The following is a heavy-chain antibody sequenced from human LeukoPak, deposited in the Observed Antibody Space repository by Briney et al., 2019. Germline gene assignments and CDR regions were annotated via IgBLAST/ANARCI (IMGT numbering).Heavy chain of an antibody. CDR1: GGSFSGYY. D-gene: IGHD3-3*01. V-gene: IGHV4-34*01. J-gene: IGHJ4*02. CDR2: INHSGST. Sequence: SETLSLTCAVYGGSFSGYYWSWIRQPPGKGLEWIGEINHSGSTNYNPSLKSRVTISVDTSKNQFSLKLSSVTAADTAVYYCARSRLRFLEWFVLGYWGQGTLVTVSS. CDR3: ARSRLRFLEWFVLGY.